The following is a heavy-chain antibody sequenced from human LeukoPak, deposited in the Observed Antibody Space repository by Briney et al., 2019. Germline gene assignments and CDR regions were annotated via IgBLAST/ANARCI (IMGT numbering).Heavy chain of an antibody. CDR1: GFTVSSNY. D-gene: IGHD3-9*01. V-gene: IGHV3-53*05. CDR3: AKSPSYDILTGYPSFDY. CDR2: IYSGGST. Sequence: GGSLRLSCAASGFTVSSNYMSWVRQAPGKGLEWVSVIYSGGSTYYADSVKGRFTISRDNSKNTLYLQMNSLRAEDTALYYCAKSPSYDILTGYPSFDYWGQGTLVTVSS. J-gene: IGHJ4*02.